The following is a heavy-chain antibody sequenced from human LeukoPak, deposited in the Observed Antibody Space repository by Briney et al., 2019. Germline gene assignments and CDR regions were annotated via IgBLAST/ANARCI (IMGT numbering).Heavy chain of an antibody. CDR1: GFTFSSYA. J-gene: IGHJ4*02. Sequence: GGSLRLSCVASGFTFSSYAMSWVRQAPGKGLEWVSAISGSGGSTYYADSVKGRFTISRDNSKNTLYLQMNSLRAEDTAIYYCDTVVNPDSDYWGQGTLVTVFS. V-gene: IGHV3-23*01. D-gene: IGHD4-23*01. CDR2: ISGSGGST. CDR3: DTVVNPDSDY.